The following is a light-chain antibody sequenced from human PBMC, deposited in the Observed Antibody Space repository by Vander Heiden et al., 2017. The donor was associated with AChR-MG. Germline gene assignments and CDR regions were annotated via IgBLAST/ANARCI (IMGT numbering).Light chain of an antibody. CDR3: QETDSAPRT. CDR1: QTINDY. J-gene: IGKJ1*01. CDR2: TAS. Sequence: DIQLTPSPPSLSASVGDRVTITCRASQTINDYLSWYQQKPGRAPKLLIYTASSLQSGVPSRFSGSGSGTHFTLTISSLQPEDFATYYCQETDSAPRTFGQGTKVEVK. V-gene: IGKV1-39*01.